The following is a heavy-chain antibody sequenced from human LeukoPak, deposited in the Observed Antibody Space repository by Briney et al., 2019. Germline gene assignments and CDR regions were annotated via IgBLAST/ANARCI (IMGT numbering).Heavy chain of an antibody. V-gene: IGHV3-23*01. CDR1: GFTFSSYA. Sequence: GGSLRLSCAASGFTFSSYAMSWVRQAPGKGLEWVSAISGSGGSPYYADSVKGRFTISRDNSKNTLYLQMNSLRAEDTAVYYCAKVSGGGSPVGYFQHWGQGTLVTVSS. J-gene: IGHJ1*01. CDR3: AKVSGGGSPVGYFQH. CDR2: ISGSGGSP. D-gene: IGHD2-15*01.